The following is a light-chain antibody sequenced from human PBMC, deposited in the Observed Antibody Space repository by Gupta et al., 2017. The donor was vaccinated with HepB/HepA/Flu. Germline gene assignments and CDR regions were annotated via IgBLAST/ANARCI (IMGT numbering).Light chain of an antibody. CDR1: QRISSY. CDR3: QQSDSTPLT. V-gene: IGKV1-39*01. J-gene: IGKJ4*01. CDR2: TAS. Sequence: DIQMTQSPSSLSASAGDRVTITCRASQRISSYLNWYQQKPGKAPKLLIYTASSLQSGVPSRFSGSGSGTDFTLTISSLQPEDFATYYCQQSDSTPLTFGGGTKVEIK.